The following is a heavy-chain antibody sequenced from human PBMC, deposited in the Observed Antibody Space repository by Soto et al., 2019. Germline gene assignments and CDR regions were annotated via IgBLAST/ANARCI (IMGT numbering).Heavy chain of an antibody. V-gene: IGHV1-69*13. CDR3: ANLHGWAAAGNYYYYGMDV. J-gene: IGHJ6*02. Sequence: SVKVSCKASGGTFSSYAISWVRQAPGQGLEWMGGIIPIFGTANYAQKFQGRVTITADESTSTAYMELSSLRSEDTAVYYCANLHGWAAAGNYYYYGMDVWGQGTTVTVSS. CDR1: GGTFSSYA. D-gene: IGHD6-13*01. CDR2: IIPIFGTA.